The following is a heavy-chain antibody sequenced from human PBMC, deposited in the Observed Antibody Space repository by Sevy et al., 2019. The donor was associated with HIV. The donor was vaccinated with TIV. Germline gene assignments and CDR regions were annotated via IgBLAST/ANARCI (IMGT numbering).Heavy chain of an antibody. CDR1: GFTFSSYA. D-gene: IGHD2-2*01. Sequence: GSLRLSCAASGFTFSSYAMHWVRQAPGKGLEWVAVISYDGSNKYYADSVKGRFTISRDNSKNTLYLQMNSLRAEDTAVYYCARDRYYCSSTSCYSYYYYYGMDVWGQGTTVTVSS. V-gene: IGHV3-30*04. CDR3: ARDRYYCSSTSCYSYYYYYGMDV. J-gene: IGHJ6*02. CDR2: ISYDGSNK.